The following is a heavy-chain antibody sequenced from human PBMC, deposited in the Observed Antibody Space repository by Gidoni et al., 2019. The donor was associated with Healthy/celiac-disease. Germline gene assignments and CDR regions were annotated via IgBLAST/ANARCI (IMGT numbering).Heavy chain of an antibody. Sequence: QVQLQESGPGLVKPSETLSLTCAVSGYSISSGYYWGWIRQPPGKGLEWIGSIYHSGSTYYNPSLKSRVTISVDTSKNQFSLKLSSVTAADTAVYYCARDPSSYCSSTSCYSYYYYGMDVWGQGTTVTVSS. CDR2: IYHSGST. CDR3: ARDPSSYCSSTSCYSYYYYGMDV. J-gene: IGHJ6*02. V-gene: IGHV4-38-2*02. CDR1: GYSISSGYY. D-gene: IGHD2-2*02.